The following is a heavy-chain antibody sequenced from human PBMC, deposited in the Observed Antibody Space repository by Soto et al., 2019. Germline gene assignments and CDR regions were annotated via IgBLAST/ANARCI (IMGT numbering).Heavy chain of an antibody. CDR3: AKVPTGFWSGYFDY. CDR2: ICGSGGST. Sequence: GGSLRLSCAASGFTFISYAMSWVRQAPGKGLEWVSAICGSGGSTYYADSVKGRFTISRDNSKNTLYLQMNSLRAEDTAVYYCAKVPTGFWSGYFDYWGQGTLVTVSS. CDR1: GFTFISYA. D-gene: IGHD3-3*01. J-gene: IGHJ4*02. V-gene: IGHV3-23*01.